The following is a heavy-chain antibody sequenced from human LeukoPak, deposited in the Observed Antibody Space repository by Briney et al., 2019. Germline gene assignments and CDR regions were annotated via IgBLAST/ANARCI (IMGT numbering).Heavy chain of an antibody. Sequence: SVKVSCKASGGTFSSYAISWVRQAPGQGLEWMGGIIPIFGTANYAQKFQGRVTITADKSTSTAYMELSSLRSEDTAVYYCARDGAGGYYYDSSGYYFDYWGQGTLVTVSS. CDR3: ARDGAGGYYYDSSGYYFDY. CDR1: GGTFSSYA. V-gene: IGHV1-69*06. CDR2: IIPIFGTA. J-gene: IGHJ4*02. D-gene: IGHD3-22*01.